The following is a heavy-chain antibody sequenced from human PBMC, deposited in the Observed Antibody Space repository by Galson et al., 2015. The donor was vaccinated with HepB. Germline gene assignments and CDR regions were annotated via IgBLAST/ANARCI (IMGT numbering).Heavy chain of an antibody. D-gene: IGHD6-13*01. CDR2: IKQDGSEK. CDR1: GFTFSSYW. J-gene: IGHJ4*02. V-gene: IGHV3-7*01. CDR3: ARDSSSWVRLLWYYFDY. Sequence: SLRLSCAASGFTFSSYWMSWVRQAPGKGLEWVANIKQDGSEKYYVDSVKGRFTISRDNAKNSLYLQMNSLRAEDTAVYYCARDSSSWVRLLWYYFDYWGQGTLVTVSS.